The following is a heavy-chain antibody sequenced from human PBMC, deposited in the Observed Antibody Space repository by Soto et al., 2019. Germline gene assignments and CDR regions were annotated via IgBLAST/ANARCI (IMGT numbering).Heavy chain of an antibody. J-gene: IGHJ4*02. CDR1: GYTFTSYG. CDR2: ISAYNGHT. Sequence: QVQLVQSGSEVKKPGASAKVSCKASGYTFTSYGIIWVRQSPGQGLEWMGWISAYNGHTNYAQKLQGRVTMTTDTSTSTAYMELRSLRSDDPAVYYCARDYKQGGWYYVDMDYWGQGTLVTVSS. D-gene: IGHD6-19*01. CDR3: ARDYKQGGWYYVDMDY. V-gene: IGHV1-18*01.